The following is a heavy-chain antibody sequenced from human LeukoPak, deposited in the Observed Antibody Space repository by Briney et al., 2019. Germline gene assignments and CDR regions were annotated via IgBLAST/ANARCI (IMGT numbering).Heavy chain of an antibody. CDR1: GFTFTSYA. D-gene: IGHD2-15*01. CDR3: ARGSSVVALD. CDR2: ISGRGGTT. V-gene: IGHV3-23*01. Sequence: PGGSLRLSCAASGFTFTSYALSWVRQAPGKGLEWVTSISGRGGTTHYADSVKGRFTISRDNAKNTLYLQMNSLRAEDTAVYYCARGSSVVALDWGQGTLVTVSS. J-gene: IGHJ4*02.